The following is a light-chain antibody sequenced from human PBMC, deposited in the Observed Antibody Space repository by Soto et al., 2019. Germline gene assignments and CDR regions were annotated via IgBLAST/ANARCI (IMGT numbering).Light chain of an antibody. J-gene: IGKJ1*01. Sequence: DIQMTQSAASLSASLGDRVTITCRTSQTISDYLNWYQHKPGKAPKLLISAASSLQSGVPSRFSGSASGTEFTLTISSLQPDDFATYYCQQYNSYSTFGQGTKVDIK. CDR3: QQYNSYST. CDR2: AAS. V-gene: IGKV1-16*01. CDR1: QTISDY.